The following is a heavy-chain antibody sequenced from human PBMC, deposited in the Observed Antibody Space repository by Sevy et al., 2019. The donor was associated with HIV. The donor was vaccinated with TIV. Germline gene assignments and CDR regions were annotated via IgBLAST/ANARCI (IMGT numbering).Heavy chain of an antibody. J-gene: IGHJ4*02. CDR2: MKEDRSDK. CDR1: GFTFSVYW. D-gene: IGHD5-18*01. CDR3: GGGGGGGYSYSLDC. Sequence: GGSLRLSCAASGFTFSVYWMSWVRQAPRKGLEWVATMKEDRSDKDYVDSVKGRFTISRDNAKNSLYLQMNSLRAEDTGGYYWGGGGGGGYSYSLDCWGQGTLVTVSS. V-gene: IGHV3-7*04.